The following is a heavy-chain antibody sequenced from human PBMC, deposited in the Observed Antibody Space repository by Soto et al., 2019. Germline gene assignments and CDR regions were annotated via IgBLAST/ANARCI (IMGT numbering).Heavy chain of an antibody. CDR1: GGSISSGGYY. J-gene: IGHJ4*02. V-gene: IGHV4-31*03. D-gene: IGHD2-15*01. CDR3: ARAVDAKGVRLEY. Sequence: QVQLQESGPGLVKPSQTLSLTCTVSGGSISSGGYYWSWIRQHPGKGLEWIGHIYYSGSTYYNPSLNRRVTIYVDACKNQFSLKLSYVNAPDTAVYYCARAVDAKGVRLEYWGQGTLVPVSS. CDR2: IYYSGST.